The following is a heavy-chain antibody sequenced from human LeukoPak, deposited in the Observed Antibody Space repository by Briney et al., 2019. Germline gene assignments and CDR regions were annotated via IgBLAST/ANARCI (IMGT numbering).Heavy chain of an antibody. Sequence: PGGSLRLSCAASGFTFSNYSMNWVRQAPGKGLEWVSYISSSGSTIYYADSVKGRFTISRDNAKNSLYLQMNSLRAEDTAVYYCARVVRGTRKNWFDPWGQGTLVTVSS. CDR3: ARVVRGTRKNWFDP. CDR1: GFTFSNYS. V-gene: IGHV3-48*04. D-gene: IGHD3-16*02. CDR2: ISSSGSTI. J-gene: IGHJ5*02.